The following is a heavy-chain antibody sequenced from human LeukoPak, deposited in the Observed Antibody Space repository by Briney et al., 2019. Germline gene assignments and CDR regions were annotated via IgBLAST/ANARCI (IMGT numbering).Heavy chain of an antibody. Sequence: GGSLRLSCAAPGFTFSSYSMNWVRQAPGKGLEWVSSISSSSSYIYYADSVKGRFTISRDNAKNSLYLQMNSLRAEDTAVYYCAREGTSRANDYWGQGTLVTVSS. CDR1: GFTFSSYS. D-gene: IGHD2-2*01. V-gene: IGHV3-21*01. J-gene: IGHJ4*02. CDR2: ISSSSSYI. CDR3: AREGTSRANDY.